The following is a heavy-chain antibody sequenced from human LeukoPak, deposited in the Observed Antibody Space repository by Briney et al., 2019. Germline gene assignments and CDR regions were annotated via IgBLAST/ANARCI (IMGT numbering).Heavy chain of an antibody. CDR3: ARDRAYCSSTSCQFTDYYYYMDV. V-gene: IGHV1-2*02. Sequence: ASVKVSCKASGYTFTGYYMHWVRQAPAQGLEWMGWINPNSGGTNYAQKFQGRVTMTRDTSISTAYMELSRLRSDDTAVYYCARDRAYCSSTSCQFTDYYYYMDVWGKGTTVTVSS. CDR1: GYTFTGYY. CDR2: INPNSGGT. J-gene: IGHJ6*03. D-gene: IGHD2-2*01.